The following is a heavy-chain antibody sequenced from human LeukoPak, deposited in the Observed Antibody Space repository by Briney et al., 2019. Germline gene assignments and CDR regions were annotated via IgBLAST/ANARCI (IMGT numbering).Heavy chain of an antibody. V-gene: IGHV4-34*01. D-gene: IGHD6-19*01. CDR2: INHSGST. J-gene: IGHJ3*02. Sequence: SETLSLTCAVYGGSFSGYYWSWIRQPPGKGLEWIGEINHSGSTNYNPSLKSRVTISVDTSKNQFSLKLSSVTAADTAVYYCARGKRMGSGWSPSFDIWGQGTMVTVSA. CDR3: ARGKRMGSGWSPSFDI. CDR1: GGSFSGYY.